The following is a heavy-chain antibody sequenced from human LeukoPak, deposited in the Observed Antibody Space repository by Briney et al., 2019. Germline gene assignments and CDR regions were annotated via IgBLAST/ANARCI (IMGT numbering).Heavy chain of an antibody. J-gene: IGHJ6*04. CDR2: INPSGGST. D-gene: IGHD2-15*01. Sequence: GASVKVSCKASGYTFTSYYMHWVRQPPGQGLEWMGIINPSGGSTSYAQKFQGRVTMTRDTSTSTVYMELSSLRSEDTAVYYCARDAGGPSYYYGMDVWGKGTTVTVSS. CDR1: GYTFTSYY. V-gene: IGHV1-46*01. CDR3: ARDAGGPSYYYGMDV.